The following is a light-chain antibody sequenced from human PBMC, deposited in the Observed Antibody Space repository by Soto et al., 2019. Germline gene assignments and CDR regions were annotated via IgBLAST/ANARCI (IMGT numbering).Light chain of an antibody. CDR3: QTWVTGIQV. V-gene: IGLV4-69*01. CDR2: LNSDGSH. Sequence: QLVLTQSPSASASLGASVKLTCTLSSGHSSYAIAWHQQRPEKGPRYLMKLNSDGSHSKGDGIPDRFSGSSSGAERYQTISSLQSEDEADYYCQTWVTGIQVFGGGTKVTVL. CDR1: SGHSSYA. J-gene: IGLJ2*01.